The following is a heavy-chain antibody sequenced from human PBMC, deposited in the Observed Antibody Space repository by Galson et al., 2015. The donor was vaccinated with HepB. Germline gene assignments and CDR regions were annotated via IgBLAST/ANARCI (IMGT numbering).Heavy chain of an antibody. CDR3: ARVPRQQLVRFWFDP. Sequence: SLRLSCAASGFTFSSYSMNWVRQAPGKGLEWVSYISSSSSTIYYADSVKGRFTISRDNAKNSLYLQMNSLRDEDTAVYYCARVPRQQLVRFWFDPWGQGTLVTVSS. CDR2: ISSSSSTI. D-gene: IGHD6-13*01. V-gene: IGHV3-48*02. CDR1: GFTFSSYS. J-gene: IGHJ5*02.